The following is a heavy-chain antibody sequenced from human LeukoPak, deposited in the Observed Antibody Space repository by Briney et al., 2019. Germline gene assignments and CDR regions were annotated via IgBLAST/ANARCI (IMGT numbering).Heavy chain of an antibody. D-gene: IGHD5-18*01. CDR1: GGSISSYY. CDR3: ARHRYTYGPGFSY. V-gene: IGHV4-59*08. CDR2: IYYSGNT. J-gene: IGHJ4*02. Sequence: SETLSLTCTASGGSISSYYWSWIRQPPGKGLEWIGYIYYSGNTKYNPSLKSRVTISVDTSKNEFSLKLSSVTAADTALYYCARHRYTYGPGFSYWGQGTLVTVSS.